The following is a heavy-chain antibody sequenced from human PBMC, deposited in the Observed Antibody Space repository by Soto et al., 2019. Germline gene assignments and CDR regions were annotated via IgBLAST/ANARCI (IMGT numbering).Heavy chain of an antibody. V-gene: IGHV3-74*01. D-gene: IGHD1-26*01. J-gene: IGHJ4*02. CDR2: IKSDGTGT. CDR3: EYSYWPVGNY. Sequence: GGSLRLSCAASGFTFSSYWMHWVRQAPGKGLVWVSRIKSDGTGTSYADSVKGRFTISRDNAKNTLYLQMSSLRVEDTAVYYSEYSYWPVGNYWGQGTLVTVSS. CDR1: GFTFSSYW.